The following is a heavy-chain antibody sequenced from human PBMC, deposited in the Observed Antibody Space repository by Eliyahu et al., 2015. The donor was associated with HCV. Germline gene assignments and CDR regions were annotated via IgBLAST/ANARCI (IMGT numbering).Heavy chain of an antibody. CDR3: ARARYSTGWWDAFDI. J-gene: IGHJ3*02. D-gene: IGHD6-19*01. CDR1: GFTVSSYY. Sequence: VQPGGSLRLSCAASGFTVSSYYMSWVRQAPGKGLQWVSVIYGGGRTYYADXVKGRXTLSRDNSRNTLYLXMNSLRVEDTAVYYCARARYSTGWWDAFDIWGQGTMVTVSS. V-gene: IGHV3-66*01. CDR2: IYGGGRT.